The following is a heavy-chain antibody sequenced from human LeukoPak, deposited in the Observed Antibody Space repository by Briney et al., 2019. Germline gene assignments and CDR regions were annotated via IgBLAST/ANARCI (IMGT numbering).Heavy chain of an antibody. Sequence: ASVKVSCKASGYTFTSYAIHWVRQAPGQRLEWMGWINAGNGNTKYSQKFQGRVTITRDTSASTAYMELSSLRSEDTAVYYCARGPSIAAAGTRRPWFDPRGQGTLVTVSS. D-gene: IGHD6-13*01. CDR2: INAGNGNT. V-gene: IGHV1-3*01. CDR3: ARGPSIAAAGTRRPWFDP. CDR1: GYTFTSYA. J-gene: IGHJ5*02.